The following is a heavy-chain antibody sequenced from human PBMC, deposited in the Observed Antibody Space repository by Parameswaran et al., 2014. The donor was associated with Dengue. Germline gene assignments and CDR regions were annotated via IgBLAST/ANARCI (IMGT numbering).Heavy chain of an antibody. CDR2: INPSGGST. V-gene: IGHV1-46*03. D-gene: IGHD3-3*01. Sequence: WVRQAPGQGLEWMGIINPSGGSTSYAQKFQGRVTMTRDTSTSTVYMELSSLRSEDTAVYYCARVLRFLEWLPSNGMDVWGPRDHGHRLL. J-gene: IGHJ6*01. CDR3: ARVLRFLEWLPSNGMDV.